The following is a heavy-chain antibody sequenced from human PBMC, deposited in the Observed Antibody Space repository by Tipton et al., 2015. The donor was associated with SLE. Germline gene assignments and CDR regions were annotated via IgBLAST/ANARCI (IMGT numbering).Heavy chain of an antibody. D-gene: IGHD2-15*01. CDR3: TTEAVGYCSGGSCLDY. CDR2: IKSKTDGGTT. J-gene: IGHJ4*02. CDR1: GFTFSNAW. Sequence: SLRLSCAASGFTFSNAWMSWVRQAPGKGLEWVGRIKSKTDGGTTDYAAPVKGRFTISRDDSKNTLYLQMNSLKTEDTAVYYYTTEAVGYCSGGSCLDYWGQGTLVTVSS. V-gene: IGHV3-15*01.